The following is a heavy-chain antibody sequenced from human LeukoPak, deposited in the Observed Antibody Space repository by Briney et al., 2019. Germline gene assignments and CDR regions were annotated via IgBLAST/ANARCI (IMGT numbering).Heavy chain of an antibody. D-gene: IGHD7-27*01. Sequence: PSETLSLTCTVSGGSISSSSYYWGWIRQPPGKGLEWIGSIYYSGSTYYNPSLKSRVTISVDTSKNQFSLKLSSVTVADTAVYYCARGKLGFDAFDIWGQGTMVTVSS. CDR3: ARGKLGFDAFDI. J-gene: IGHJ3*02. CDR1: GGSISSSSYY. V-gene: IGHV4-39*01. CDR2: IYYSGST.